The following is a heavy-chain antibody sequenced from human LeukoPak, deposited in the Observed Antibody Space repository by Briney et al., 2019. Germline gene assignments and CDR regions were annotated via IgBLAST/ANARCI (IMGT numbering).Heavy chain of an antibody. D-gene: IGHD3-10*01. CDR3: AKARSVGEYYFDY. J-gene: IGHJ4*02. CDR1: GFTFSSYA. Sequence: GGSLRLSCAASGFTFSSYAMSSVRQAPGKGLEWVSAISGSGGSTYYADSVKGRFTISRDNSKNTLYLQMNSLRAEDTAVYYCAKARSVGEYYFDYWGQGTLVTVSS. CDR2: ISGSGGST. V-gene: IGHV3-23*01.